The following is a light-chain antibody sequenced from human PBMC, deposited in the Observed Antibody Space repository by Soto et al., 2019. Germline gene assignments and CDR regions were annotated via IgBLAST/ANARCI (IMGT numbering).Light chain of an antibody. J-gene: IGKJ5*01. CDR1: QSVSSN. CDR3: QQYNNWPPMT. Sequence: EIVMTQSPATLSVSPGERATLSCRASQSVSSNLAWYQQKPGQAPRLLIYGASTRATGNPARFSGSGSGTEFTLTISSLQSEDFAVYYCQQYNNWPPMTFGQGTRLEIK. CDR2: GAS. V-gene: IGKV3D-15*01.